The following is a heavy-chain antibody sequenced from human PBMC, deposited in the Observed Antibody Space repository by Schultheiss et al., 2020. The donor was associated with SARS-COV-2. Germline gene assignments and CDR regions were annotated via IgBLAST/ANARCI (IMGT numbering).Heavy chain of an antibody. J-gene: IGHJ3*02. CDR3: ARGVGSGFDI. D-gene: IGHD1-26*01. Sequence: SQTLSLTCTVSGGSISSGGYYWSWIRQHPGKGLEWIGYIYYSGSTNYNPSLKSRVTISVDTSKNQFSLKLSSVTAADTAVYYCARGVGSGFDIWGQGTMVTVSS. CDR1: GGSISSGGYY. CDR2: IYYSGST. V-gene: IGHV4-61*08.